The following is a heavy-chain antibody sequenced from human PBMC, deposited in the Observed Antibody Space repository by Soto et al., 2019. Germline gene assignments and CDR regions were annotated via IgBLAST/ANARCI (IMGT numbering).Heavy chain of an antibody. CDR2: IIPIFGTA. CDR1: RGTFSSYA. Sequence: QVQLVQSGAEVKKPGSSVKVSCKASRGTFSSYAISWVRQAPGQGLEWMGGIIPIFGTANYAQKFQGRVTITADESKSTAYMELSSLRSEDTAVYYCAREGASGSHIGYWGQGTLVTVSS. V-gene: IGHV1-69*01. CDR3: AREGASGSHIGY. J-gene: IGHJ4*02. D-gene: IGHD3-22*01.